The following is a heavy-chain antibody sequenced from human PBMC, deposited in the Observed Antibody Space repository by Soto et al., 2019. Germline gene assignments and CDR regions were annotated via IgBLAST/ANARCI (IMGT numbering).Heavy chain of an antibody. D-gene: IGHD4-17*01. J-gene: IGHJ4*02. Sequence: QITLKESGPTLVKPTQTLTLTCTFSGFSLSTSGVGVGWIRQPPGKALEWLALIYWDDDKRYSPSLKSRLTSTKDTSKNQVVLTMTNIDPVDTATYYCAHSYGLDHGDYVYFDYWGQGTLVTVSS. V-gene: IGHV2-5*02. CDR3: AHSYGLDHGDYVYFDY. CDR1: GFSLSTSGVG. CDR2: IYWDDDK.